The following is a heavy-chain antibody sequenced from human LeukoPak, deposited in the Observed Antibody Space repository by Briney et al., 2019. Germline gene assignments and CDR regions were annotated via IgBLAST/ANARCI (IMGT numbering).Heavy chain of an antibody. Sequence: GGSLRLSCAASGFTFSSYGMHWFRQAPGKGVLGVAVLSYDGNYKYYADSVKGRFAISRDNSENTLYLQMNSLRAEDTAVYYCARYAEYAVSTPCYWGQGTLVTVSA. CDR2: LSYDGNYK. CDR1: GFTFSSYG. CDR3: ARYAEYAVSTPCY. D-gene: IGHD2-8*01. J-gene: IGHJ4*02. V-gene: IGHV3-30*03.